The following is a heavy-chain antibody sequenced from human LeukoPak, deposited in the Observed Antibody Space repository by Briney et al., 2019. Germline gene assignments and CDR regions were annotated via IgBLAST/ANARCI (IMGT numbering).Heavy chain of an antibody. CDR3: ATEFYRNGYNY. CDR1: GFTFSSAW. V-gene: IGHV3-15*01. Sequence: PGGSLRLSCAASGFTFSSAWMTWVRQTPGKGLEWVGHIKSRTDGGTTDYAAPVKGRFTVSRDDSKNTAYLQMNSLKNEDSAVYYCATEFYRNGYNYWGQGTLVTVSS. J-gene: IGHJ4*02. CDR2: IKSRTDGGTT. D-gene: IGHD5-24*01.